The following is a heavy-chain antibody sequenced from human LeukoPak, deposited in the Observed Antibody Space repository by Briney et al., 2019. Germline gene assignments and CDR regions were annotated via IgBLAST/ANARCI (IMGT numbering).Heavy chain of an antibody. Sequence: ASVKVSCKASGYTFTNYYIHWVRQAPGQGLEWMGWINPNSGGTNYAQKFQGRVTMTRDTSISTAYMELSRLRSDDTAVYYCARDKSQWELRFDYWGQGTLVTVSS. CDR2: INPNSGGT. D-gene: IGHD1-26*01. V-gene: IGHV1-2*02. J-gene: IGHJ4*02. CDR3: ARDKSQWELRFDY. CDR1: GYTFTNYY.